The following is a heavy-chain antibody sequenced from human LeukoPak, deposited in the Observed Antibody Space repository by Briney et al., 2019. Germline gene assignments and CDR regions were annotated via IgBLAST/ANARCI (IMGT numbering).Heavy chain of an antibody. CDR2: ISGSGGST. CDR3: AKASSSSWYVLGS. Sequence: GGSLRLSCAASDFTFSNYVMSWVRQAPGKGLEWVSTISGSGGSTYYADSVKGRFTISRDNSKNTLYLQMNSLRAEDTAVYYCAKASSSSWYVLGSWGQGTLVTVSS. D-gene: IGHD6-13*01. V-gene: IGHV3-23*01. J-gene: IGHJ4*02. CDR1: DFTFSNYV.